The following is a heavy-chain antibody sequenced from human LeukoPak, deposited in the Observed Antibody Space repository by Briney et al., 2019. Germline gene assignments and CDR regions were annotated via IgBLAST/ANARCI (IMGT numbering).Heavy chain of an antibody. CDR3: ARDPLMVRGGNYYYYGMDV. Sequence: SETLSLTCTVSGGPISSGGYYWSWIRQHPGKGLEWIGYIYYSGSTCYNPSLKSRVTISVDTSKNQFSLKLSSVTAADTAVYYCARDPLMVRGGNYYYYGMDVWGQGTTVTVSS. J-gene: IGHJ6*02. D-gene: IGHD3-10*01. CDR1: GGPISSGGYY. V-gene: IGHV4-31*03. CDR2: IYYSGST.